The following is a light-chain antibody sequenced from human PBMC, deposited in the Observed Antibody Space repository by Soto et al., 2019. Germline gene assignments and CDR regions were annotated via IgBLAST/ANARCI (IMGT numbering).Light chain of an antibody. J-gene: IGKJ2*01. V-gene: IGKV4-1*01. CDR2: WAS. Sequence: DIVMTQSPDSLAVSLGERATINCKSSQSVLYRTNNKNYLAWYQHKPGQPPKLLIYWASTRESGVPDRFSGSGSGTDFTLTISSLQAEDVAVYYCQQYYSPPHTGGQGTKLEIK. CDR1: QSVLYRTNNKNY. CDR3: QQYYSPPHT.